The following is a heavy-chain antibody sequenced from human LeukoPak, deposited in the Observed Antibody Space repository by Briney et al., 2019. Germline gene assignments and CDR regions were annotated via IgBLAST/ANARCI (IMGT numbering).Heavy chain of an antibody. V-gene: IGHV3-30*03. CDR1: GFTFSNSG. Sequence: GGSLRLSCAASGFTFSNSGMHWVRQAPGKGLEWVAVISFDGSNKNFADSVKGRFTVSRDNSKNTLYLQMNSLRAEDTAVYYCASARLSTMVRGVVDYWGQGTLVTVSS. D-gene: IGHD3-10*01. J-gene: IGHJ4*02. CDR2: ISFDGSNK. CDR3: ASARLSTMVRGVVDY.